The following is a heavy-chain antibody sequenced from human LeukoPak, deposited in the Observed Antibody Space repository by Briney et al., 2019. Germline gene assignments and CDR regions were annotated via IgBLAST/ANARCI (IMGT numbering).Heavy chain of an antibody. CDR1: GGSISSSIYY. CDR2: IYYSGST. Sequence: SETLSLTCTVSGGSISSSIYYWGWIRQPPGKGLQWIGTIYYSGSTYYNPSLKSRVTISVDTSKNQFSLKLSSVTAADTAVYYCARRGMAAAGFFDYWGQGTLVTVSS. J-gene: IGHJ4*02. D-gene: IGHD6-13*01. V-gene: IGHV4-39*01. CDR3: ARRGMAAAGFFDY.